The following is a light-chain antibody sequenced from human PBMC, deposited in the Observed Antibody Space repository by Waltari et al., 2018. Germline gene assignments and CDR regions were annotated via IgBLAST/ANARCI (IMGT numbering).Light chain of an antibody. Sequence: QSALTQPPSASGSTGQSVTTSFAGTSSDVGGYNYVSRYQHHPGKAPKLIIYEVTKRPSGVPDRFAGSKSGNTASLTFSGLQAEDESDYYCSSYGGSNNLYVFGTGTKVSVL. J-gene: IGLJ1*01. V-gene: IGLV2-8*01. CDR3: SSYGGSNNLYV. CDR1: SSDVGGYNY. CDR2: EVT.